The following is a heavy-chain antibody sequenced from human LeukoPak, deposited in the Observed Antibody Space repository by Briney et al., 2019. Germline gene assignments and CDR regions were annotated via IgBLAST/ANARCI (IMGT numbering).Heavy chain of an antibody. CDR2: ISSSSSTI. D-gene: IGHD3-10*01. J-gene: IGHJ6*03. CDR1: GFTFSTYS. Sequence: PGGSLTLSCAASGFTFSTYSMNWVRQAPGKGLEWVSHISSSSSTIYYADSVKGRFTISRDNAKNSLYLQMNSLRAEDTAVYYCARDELMTSMDVWGKGTTVTVSS. CDR3: ARDELMTSMDV. V-gene: IGHV3-48*04.